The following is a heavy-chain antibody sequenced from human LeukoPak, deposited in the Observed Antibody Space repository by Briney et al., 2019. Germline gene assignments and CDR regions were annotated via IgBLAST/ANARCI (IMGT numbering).Heavy chain of an antibody. V-gene: IGHV4-34*01. J-gene: IGHJ5*02. CDR2: INHSGST. D-gene: IGHD3-22*01. Sequence: SETLSLTCAVYGGSFSDYYWTWIRQPPGKGLEWIGEINHSGSTNYNPSLKSRVTISADTSKNQFSLKLNSVTAADTAVYYCARASPHYYDSSGYHNWFDPWGQGTLVTVSS. CDR3: ARASPHYYDSSGYHNWFDP. CDR1: GGSFSDYY.